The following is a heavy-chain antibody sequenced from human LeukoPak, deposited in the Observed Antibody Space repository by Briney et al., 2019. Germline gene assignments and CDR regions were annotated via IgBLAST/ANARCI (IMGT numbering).Heavy chain of an antibody. CDR2: ISYDGSNK. Sequence: PGRSLRLSCAASGFTFSSYGMHWVRQAPGKGLEWVAVISYDGSNKYYADSVKGRFTISRDNSKNTLYLQMNSLRAEDTAVYYCAKDQSAAAYYYGSGSLDYWGQGILVTVSS. D-gene: IGHD3-10*01. V-gene: IGHV3-30*18. CDR3: AKDQSAAAYYYGSGSLDY. J-gene: IGHJ4*02. CDR1: GFTFSSYG.